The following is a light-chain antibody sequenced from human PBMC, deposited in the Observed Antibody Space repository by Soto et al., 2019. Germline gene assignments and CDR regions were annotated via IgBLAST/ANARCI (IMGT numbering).Light chain of an antibody. V-gene: IGLV2-8*01. Sequence: QSVLTQPPSASGSFGQSVTISCTGTSSDFVGYNYVSWYQQHPGKAHKLMIYEVSERPSGVPDRFSGSKSGNTASLTVSGLQADDEADYYCSSYSGTNYHYVFGTGTKVTVL. J-gene: IGLJ1*01. CDR3: SSYSGTNYHYV. CDR2: EVS. CDR1: SSDFVGYNY.